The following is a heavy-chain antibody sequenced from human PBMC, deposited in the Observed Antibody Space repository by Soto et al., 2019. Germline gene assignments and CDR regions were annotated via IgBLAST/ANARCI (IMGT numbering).Heavy chain of an antibody. J-gene: IGHJ6*02. CDR2: TRNKANGYTT. D-gene: IGHD1-26*01. V-gene: IGHV3-72*01. CDR1: GFTFIDHY. Sequence: GGSLRLSCAGTGFTFIDHYMDWVRQAPGKGLEWVGRTRNKANGYTTEYATSVKGRFTISRDDSKNSLYLQMNSLKIEDTAVYYCARGASGRYKYAYGMDVWGQGTTVTVSS. CDR3: ARGASGRYKYAYGMDV.